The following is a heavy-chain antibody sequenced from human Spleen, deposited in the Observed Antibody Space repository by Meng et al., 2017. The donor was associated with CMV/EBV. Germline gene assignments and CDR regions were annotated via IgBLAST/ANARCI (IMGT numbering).Heavy chain of an antibody. CDR3: ARGRIAARPGH. CDR1: GGSFSGYY. Sequence: GSLRLSCAVYGGSFSGYYWSWIRQPPGKGLEWIGEINHSGSTNYNPSLKSRVTISVDTSKNQFSLKLSSVTAADTAVYYCARGRIAARPGHWGQGTLVTVSS. J-gene: IGHJ4*02. CDR2: INHSGST. V-gene: IGHV4-34*01. D-gene: IGHD6-6*01.